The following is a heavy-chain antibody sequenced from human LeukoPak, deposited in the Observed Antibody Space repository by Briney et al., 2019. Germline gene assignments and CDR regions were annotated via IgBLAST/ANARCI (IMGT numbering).Heavy chain of an antibody. D-gene: IGHD6-13*01. J-gene: IGHJ4*02. Sequence: GGSLRLSCAVSGFIFSYYDMIWVRQSPGKGLEWVSTISGSGGRTNYADSVKGRFTISRDNSKNTLYLQMNSLRAEDTAVYYCAKEASSGWFDWGQGTLVTVSS. V-gene: IGHV3-23*01. CDR2: ISGSGGRT. CDR1: GFIFSYYD. CDR3: AKEASSGWFD.